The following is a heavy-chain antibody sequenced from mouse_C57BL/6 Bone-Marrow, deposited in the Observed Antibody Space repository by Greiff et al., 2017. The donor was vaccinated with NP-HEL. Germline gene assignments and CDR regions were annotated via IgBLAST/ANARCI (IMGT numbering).Heavy chain of an antibody. CDR3: ARGTMVTTRGLAY. V-gene: IGHV1-59*01. CDR2: IDPSDSYT. Sequence: VQLQQPGAELVRPGTSVKLSCKASGYTFTSYWMHWVKQRPGQGLEWIGVIDPSDSYTNYNPKFKGKATLTVDTSSSPAYMQLSSLTSEDSAVYYCARGTMVTTRGLAYWGQGTLVTVSA. J-gene: IGHJ3*01. CDR1: GYTFTSYW. D-gene: IGHD2-2*01.